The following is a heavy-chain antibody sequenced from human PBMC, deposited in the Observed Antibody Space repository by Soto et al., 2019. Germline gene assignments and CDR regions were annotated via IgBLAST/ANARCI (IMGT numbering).Heavy chain of an antibody. J-gene: IGHJ6*02. Sequence: ASVKVSCKASGNIFVNYGIAWVRQAPGQGLEWMGWISPYTGNTHSATQVQGRLTMTTDTSTSTAYMDLGSLTSDDTAVYYCVMVDNYVTPTPQDVWGQGTTVTVSS. CDR1: GNIFVNYG. CDR3: VMVDNYVTPTPQDV. V-gene: IGHV1-18*01. D-gene: IGHD3-16*01. CDR2: ISPYTGNT.